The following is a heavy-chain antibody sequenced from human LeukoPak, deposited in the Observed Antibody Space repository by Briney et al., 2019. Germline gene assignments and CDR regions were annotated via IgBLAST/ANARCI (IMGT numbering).Heavy chain of an antibody. J-gene: IGHJ4*02. Sequence: SETLSLTCSVSGGSASSGDYYWSWIRQSPGKGLEWIGYIYYSGSTYYNPSLKSRVSISVDTSKNQFSLKLTSVTAADTAVYYCARDRYFIGFDYWGQGTLVTVSS. CDR2: IYYSGST. D-gene: IGHD3-9*01. CDR1: GGSASSGDYY. V-gene: IGHV4-30-4*01. CDR3: ARDRYFIGFDY.